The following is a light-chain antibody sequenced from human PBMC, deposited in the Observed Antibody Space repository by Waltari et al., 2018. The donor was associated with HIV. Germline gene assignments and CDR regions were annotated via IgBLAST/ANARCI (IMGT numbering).Light chain of an antibody. CDR2: EVT. V-gene: IGLV2-8*01. Sequence: QSALTQPPSASGSLGQSVTISCTGSSSDIGAYDFVSWFQQHPHSAPKLLLYEVTRRPSTVSVRFSCSRSGNTAFLTVAGLQPDDEATYFCSSYGDSLRVLFGGGTNVTVL. J-gene: IGLJ3*02. CDR3: SSYGDSLRVL. CDR1: SSDIGAYDF.